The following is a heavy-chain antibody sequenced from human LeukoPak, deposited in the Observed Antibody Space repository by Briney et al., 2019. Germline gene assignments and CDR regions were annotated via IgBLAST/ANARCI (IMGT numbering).Heavy chain of an antibody. D-gene: IGHD6-13*01. V-gene: IGHV4-39*07. CDR3: ARSGSTRWSLRNWFDP. Sequence: AEALVLSCAVSGGSIRNSGYYWGWKRQPPGKGLERIGSSYYNRSSSYSPSLKSRFTISLDTSKNQFSLKLNSVTAADTAVYYCARSGSTRWSLRNWFDPWGQGTLVTVSS. CDR2: SYYNRSS. CDR1: GGSIRNSGYY. J-gene: IGHJ5*02.